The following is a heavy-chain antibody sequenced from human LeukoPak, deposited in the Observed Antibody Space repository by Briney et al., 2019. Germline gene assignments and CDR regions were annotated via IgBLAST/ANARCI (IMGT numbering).Heavy chain of an antibody. V-gene: IGHV4-39*01. CDR2: IYYSGST. Sequence: PSETLSLTCTVSGGSISSSSYYWGWIRQPPGKGLEWIGSIYYSGSTYYNPSLKSRVTISVYTSKNQFSLKLSSVTAADTAVYYCARHCPTYYYDSSGYSWFDPWGQGTLVTVSS. CDR3: ARHCPTYYYDSSGYSWFDP. D-gene: IGHD3-22*01. CDR1: GGSISSSSYY. J-gene: IGHJ5*02.